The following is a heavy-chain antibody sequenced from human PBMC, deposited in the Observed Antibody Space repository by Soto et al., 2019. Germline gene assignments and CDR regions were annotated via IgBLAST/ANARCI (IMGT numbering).Heavy chain of an antibody. CDR1: GFTFSSYG. J-gene: IGHJ4*02. CDR2: ISYDGSNK. V-gene: IGHV3-30*18. D-gene: IGHD1-26*01. Sequence: GGSLRLSCAASGFTFSSYGMHWVRQAPGKGLEWVAVISYDGSNKYYADSVKGRFTISRDNPKNTLYLQMNSLRAEDTAVYYCAKESLRLIVGATGVDYWGQGTLVTVSS. CDR3: AKESLRLIVGATGVDY.